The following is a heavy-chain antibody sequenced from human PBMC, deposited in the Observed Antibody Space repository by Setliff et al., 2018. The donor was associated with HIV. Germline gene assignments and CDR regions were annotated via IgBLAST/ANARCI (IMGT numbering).Heavy chain of an antibody. CDR2: IIPIFGTA. D-gene: IGHD3-10*01. J-gene: IGHJ6*03. CDR3: SSDSPAARFEELEDHYYYFMDV. V-gene: IGHV1-69*13. CDR1: GGPFTSA. Sequence: SVKVSCKASGGPFTSAFNWVRQVPGQGLEWMGGIIPIFGTANYAQNFGGRVTITADQSPTTSYLQLNSLRFEDTAIYYCSSDSPAARFEELEDHYYYFMDVWGKGTTVTVSS.